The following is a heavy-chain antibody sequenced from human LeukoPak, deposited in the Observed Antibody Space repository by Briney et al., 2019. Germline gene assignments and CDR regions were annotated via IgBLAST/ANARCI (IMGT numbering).Heavy chain of an antibody. CDR1: GGSISSYY. J-gene: IGHJ6*03. Sequence: PSETLSLTCTVSGGSISSYYWSWIRQPAGKGLEWIGRIYTSGSTNYNPSLKSRVTISVDTSKNQFSLKLSSVTAADTAVYYCAKGVPHYSYGFFRGDSEGDYYYMDVWGKGTTVTISS. V-gene: IGHV4-4*07. CDR2: IYTSGST. D-gene: IGHD5-18*01. CDR3: AKGVPHYSYGFFRGDSEGDYYYMDV.